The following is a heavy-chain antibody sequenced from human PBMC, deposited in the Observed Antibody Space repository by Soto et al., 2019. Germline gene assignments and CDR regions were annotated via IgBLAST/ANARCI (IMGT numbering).Heavy chain of an antibody. CDR1: GFTFSSYG. CDR3: ARDGGDIVVVPAATQAPYYFDY. D-gene: IGHD2-2*01. CDR2: IWYDGSNK. J-gene: IGHJ4*02. V-gene: IGHV3-33*01. Sequence: GGSLRLSCAASGFTFSSYGMHWVRQAPGKGLEWVAVIWYDGSNKYYADSVKGRFTISRDNSKNTLYLQMNSLRAEDTAVYYCARDGGDIVVVPAATQAPYYFDYWGQGTLVTVSS.